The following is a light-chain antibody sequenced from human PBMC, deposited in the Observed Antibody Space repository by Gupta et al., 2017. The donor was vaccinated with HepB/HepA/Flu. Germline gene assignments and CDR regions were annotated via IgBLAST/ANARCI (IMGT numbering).Light chain of an antibody. Sequence: SYVLTQPPSGSVAPGKTARITCGGNNIGSKSVHWCQQKPGPAPLLVIYYDSDRPSGIPERFSGSNSGNTATLTISRVEAGDEADYYCPVWDSSSALYVFGTGTKVTVL. CDR3: PVWDSSSALYV. V-gene: IGLV3-21*04. CDR2: YDS. CDR1: NIGSKS. J-gene: IGLJ1*01.